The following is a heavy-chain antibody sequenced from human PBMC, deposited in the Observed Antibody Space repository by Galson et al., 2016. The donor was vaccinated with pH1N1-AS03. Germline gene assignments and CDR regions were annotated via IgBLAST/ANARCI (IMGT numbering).Heavy chain of an antibody. CDR3: TRQGPTISDDFDY. V-gene: IGHV3-73*01. CDR1: GFTFSASN. CDR2: IRTRDNNYAT. D-gene: IGHD1-14*01. J-gene: IGHJ4*02. Sequence: SLRLSCAASGFTFSASNIHWVRQASGKGLEWVGRIRTRDNNYATEYTASVRGRITISRDDSKNTAYLQMNSLKTEDTAVYYYTRQGPTISDDFDYWGQGTLVTVSS.